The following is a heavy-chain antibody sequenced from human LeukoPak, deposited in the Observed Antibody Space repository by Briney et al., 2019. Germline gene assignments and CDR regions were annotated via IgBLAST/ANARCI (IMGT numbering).Heavy chain of an antibody. CDR2: IYYSGST. CDR1: GYSISSGYY. J-gene: IGHJ3*02. D-gene: IGHD3-22*01. V-gene: IGHV4-61*01. CDR3: ARAHSAYYYDSSGYPFDAFDI. Sequence: SETLSLTCTVSGYSISSGYYWGWIRQPPGKGLEWIGYIYYSGSTNYNPSLKSRVTISVDTSKNQFSLKLSSVTAADTAVYYCARAHSAYYYDSSGYPFDAFDIWGQGTMVTVSS.